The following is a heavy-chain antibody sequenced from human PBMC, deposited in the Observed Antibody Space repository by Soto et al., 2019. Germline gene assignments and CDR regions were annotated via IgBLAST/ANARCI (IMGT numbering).Heavy chain of an antibody. CDR3: AIGPRMWLAGGGY. CDR2: INHSGIT. CDR1: GGSFSGYY. Sequence: PSETLSLTCAVCGGSFSGYYWSWIRQPPGKGPEWLGEINHSGITDYNPSLKSRITISIDTSKKQFSLKLNSVTAADTAVYYCAIGPRMWLAGGGYWGQGTQVTVSS. V-gene: IGHV4-34*01. D-gene: IGHD6-19*01. J-gene: IGHJ4*02.